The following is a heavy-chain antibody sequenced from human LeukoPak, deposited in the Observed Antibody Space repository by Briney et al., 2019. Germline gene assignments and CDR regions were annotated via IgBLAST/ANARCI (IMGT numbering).Heavy chain of an antibody. Sequence: PSETLSLTCTVSGGSISTSNYYWGWIRQPPGKGLEWIGNIFYSGSTYYGPSLKSRLTISLDTSRNQFSLKLSSVTAADTAVYYCARSYYYGSGSYRGPLDYWGQGTLVTVSS. J-gene: IGHJ4*02. V-gene: IGHV4-39*07. CDR2: IFYSGST. D-gene: IGHD3-10*01. CDR3: ARSYYYGSGSYRGPLDY. CDR1: GGSISTSNYY.